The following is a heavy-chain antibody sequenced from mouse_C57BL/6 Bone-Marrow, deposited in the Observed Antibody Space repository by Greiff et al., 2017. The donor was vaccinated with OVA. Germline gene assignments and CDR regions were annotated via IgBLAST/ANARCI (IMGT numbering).Heavy chain of an antibody. Sequence: VQLKQSGTVLVRPGASVKMSCKTSGYTFTSYWMHWVKQRPGQGLEWIGAIYPGNSDTSYNQKFKGKAKLTAVTSASTAYMALSRLTYEDAAVDYCTTNRTVVTLYWFDYWGQGTTLTVSS. V-gene: IGHV1-5*01. J-gene: IGHJ2*01. CDR3: TTNRTVVTLYWFDY. CDR2: IYPGNSDT. D-gene: IGHD2-1*01. CDR1: GYTFTSYW.